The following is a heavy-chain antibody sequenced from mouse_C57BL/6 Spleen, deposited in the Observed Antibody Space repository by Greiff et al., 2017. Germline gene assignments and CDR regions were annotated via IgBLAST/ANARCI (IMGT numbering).Heavy chain of an antibody. D-gene: IGHD1-1*02. CDR3: ARWWGGGYFDV. Sequence: QVQLQQSGAELARPGASVKLSCKASGYTFTNYGISWVKQSTGQGLEWIGEIYPRSGNIYYNETFKGQATLTADKSSSTAYMELRSLTSEDSAVLFWARWWGGGYFDVWGTGTTVTVSS. CDR2: IYPRSGNI. CDR1: GYTFTNYG. J-gene: IGHJ1*03. V-gene: IGHV1-81*01.